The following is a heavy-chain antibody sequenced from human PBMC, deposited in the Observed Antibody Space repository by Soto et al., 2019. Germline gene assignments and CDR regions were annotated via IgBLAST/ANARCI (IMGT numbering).Heavy chain of an antibody. CDR2: IYWDDDN. V-gene: IGHV2-5*02. J-gene: IGHJ5*02. CDR1: GFSLTTSGVG. CDR3: AHRTTTVTWWVDP. Sequence: QITLKESGPTLVKPTQTLTLTCTFSGFSLTTSGVGVGWIRQPPGKALEWLALIYWDDDNRYSPSLKSRLTISKATSKTLVVLTMTNTAPADTATYFCAHRTTTVTWWVDPWGQGTLVTVS. D-gene: IGHD4-17*01.